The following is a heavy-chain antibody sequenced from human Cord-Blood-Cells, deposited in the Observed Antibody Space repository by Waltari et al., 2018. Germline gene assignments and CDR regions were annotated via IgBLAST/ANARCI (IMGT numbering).Heavy chain of an antibody. CDR3: ARAEYSSSSSYFDY. CDR2: INPNSGGT. J-gene: IGHJ4*02. D-gene: IGHD6-6*01. CDR1: GYTFTGYY. Sequence: QVQLVQSGAAVKKPGASVKVSCKASGYTFTGYYMHWVRQAPGQGLEWMGWINPNSGGTNYAQKFQGWVTMTRDTSISTAYMELSRLRSDDTAVYYCARAEYSSSSSYFDYWGQGTLVTVSS. V-gene: IGHV1-2*04.